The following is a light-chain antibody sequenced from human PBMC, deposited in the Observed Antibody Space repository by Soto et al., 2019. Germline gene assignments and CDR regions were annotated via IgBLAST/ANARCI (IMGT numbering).Light chain of an antibody. CDR1: QSVSSY. Sequence: EIVLTQSPATLSLSPGERATLSCRASQSVSSYLAWYQQKPGQAPRLRLYDASNRATGIPARFSGGGSGTDFTLTISSLELEDFAVYYCQQRSKWPPRYTFGQGTKLEIK. J-gene: IGKJ2*01. V-gene: IGKV3-11*01. CDR3: QQRSKWPPRYT. CDR2: DAS.